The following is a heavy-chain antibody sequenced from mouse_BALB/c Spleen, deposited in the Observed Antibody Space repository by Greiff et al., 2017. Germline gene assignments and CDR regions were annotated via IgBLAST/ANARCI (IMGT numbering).Heavy chain of an antibody. D-gene: IGHD2-3*01. CDR2: ISDGGSYT. V-gene: IGHV5-4*02. CDR3: ACDDGYYESSMDD. J-gene: IGHJ4*01. CDR1: GFTFSDYY. Sequence: DVKLVESGGGLVKPGGSLKLSCAASGFTFSDYYMHWVRQTPEKRLEWVATISDGGSYTYYPDSVKGRFTIARDKAKNNLYLQLSSLTSEDTAMYYGACDDGYYESSMDDWGQGTSVTVSA.